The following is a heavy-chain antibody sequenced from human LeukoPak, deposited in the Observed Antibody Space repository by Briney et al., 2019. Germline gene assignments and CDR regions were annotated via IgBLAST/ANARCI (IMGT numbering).Heavy chain of an antibody. J-gene: IGHJ3*02. D-gene: IGHD2-21*02. CDR3: ARGTAYCGGDCYVGAFDI. CDR1: GGSISSYY. V-gene: IGHV4-4*07. CDR2: ISTSGST. Sequence: SETLSLTCTVSGGSISSYYWNWIRQPAGKGLEWIGRISTSGSTNYNPSLKGRVTLSVDTSKNQFSLKLNSMTAADTAVYYRARGTAYCGGDCYVGAFDIWGQGTMVTVSS.